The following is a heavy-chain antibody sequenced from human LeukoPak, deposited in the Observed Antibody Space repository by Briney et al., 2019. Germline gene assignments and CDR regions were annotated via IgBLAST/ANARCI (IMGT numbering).Heavy chain of an antibody. V-gene: IGHV4-34*01. CDR1: GGSFSGYY. Sequence: SETLSLTCAVYGGSFSGYYWSWIRQPPGKGLEWIEEINHSGSTNYNPSLKSRVTISVDTSKNQFSLKLSSVTAADTAVYYCARGRGGYSSSWYVAGGIRDRRNLPYYFDYWGQGTLVTVSS. CDR3: ARGRGGYSSSWYVAGGIRDRRNLPYYFDY. D-gene: IGHD6-13*01. J-gene: IGHJ4*02. CDR2: INHSGST.